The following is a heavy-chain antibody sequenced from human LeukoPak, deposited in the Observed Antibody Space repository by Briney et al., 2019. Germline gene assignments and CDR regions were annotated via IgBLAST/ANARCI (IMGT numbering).Heavy chain of an antibody. CDR3: ARESSDAAVRARLDY. CDR2: ISYSGST. CDR1: GASVTSGASY. V-gene: IGHV4-31*03. J-gene: IGHJ4*02. D-gene: IGHD6-13*01. Sequence: SETLSLTCTVSGASVTSGASYWTWVRQHPGRGLEWIGYISYSGSTYYNPSLESRVAISLDTSQNQFSLRVFSVTAADTAVYFCARESSDAAVRARLDYWGQGTLVTVSS.